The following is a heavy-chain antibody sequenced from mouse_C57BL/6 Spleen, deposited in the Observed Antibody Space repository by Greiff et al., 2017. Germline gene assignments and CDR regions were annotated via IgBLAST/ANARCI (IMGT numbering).Heavy chain of an antibody. CDR2: ISYDGSN. V-gene: IGHV3-6*01. J-gene: IGHJ1*03. CDR1: GYSITSGYY. CDR3: AITTVVATRGYWYFDV. Sequence: EVKLEESGPGLVKPSQSLSLTCSVTGYSITSGYYWNWIRQFPGNKLEWMGYISYDGSNNYNPSLNNRISITRDTSKNQFFLKLNSVTTEDTATYYCAITTVVATRGYWYFDVWGTGTTVTVSS. D-gene: IGHD1-1*01.